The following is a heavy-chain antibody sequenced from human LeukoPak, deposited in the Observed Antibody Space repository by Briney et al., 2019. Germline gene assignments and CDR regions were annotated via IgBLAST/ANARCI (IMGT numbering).Heavy chain of an antibody. D-gene: IGHD3/OR15-3a*01. CDR2: IHYTGST. CDR3: ASGRYYYYLDV. Sequence: PSETLCLTCTVSGGSINSGGYYWSWIRQHPGKGLEWIGYIHYTGSTNYNSSLKSRVTISIDTSKNQFSLELTSVTAADTAVYYCASGRYYYYLDVWGKGTPVTVS. J-gene: IGHJ6*03. CDR1: GGSINSGGYY. V-gene: IGHV4-31*03.